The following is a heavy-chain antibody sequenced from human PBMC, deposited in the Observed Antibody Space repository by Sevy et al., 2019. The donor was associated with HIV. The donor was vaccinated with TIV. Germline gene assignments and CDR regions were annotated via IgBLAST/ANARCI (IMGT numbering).Heavy chain of an antibody. CDR1: GFTFSSYS. Sequence: GGSLRLSCAASGFTFSSYSMNWVRQAPGKGLEWVSYISSSSSTIYYEDSVKGRFTISRDNAKNSLYLQMNSLRDEDTAVYYCASEDYYDSRETRAEYFQHWGQGTLVTVSS. D-gene: IGHD3-22*01. CDR2: ISSSSSTI. J-gene: IGHJ1*01. V-gene: IGHV3-48*02. CDR3: ASEDYYDSRETRAEYFQH.